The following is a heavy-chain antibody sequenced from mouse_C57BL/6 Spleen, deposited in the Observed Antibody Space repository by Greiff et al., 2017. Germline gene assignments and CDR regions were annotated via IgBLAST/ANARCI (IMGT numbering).Heavy chain of an antibody. CDR2: INPNNGGT. CDR1: GYTFTDYN. J-gene: IGHJ4*01. CDR3: ARYITTVWGH. V-gene: IGHV1-18*01. D-gene: IGHD1-1*01. Sequence: VQLQQSGPELVKPGASVKIPCKASGYTFTDYNMDWVKQSHGKRLEWIGDINPNNGGTIYNQNLKGKATLTVDKSSSTAYMEIRSLTSEDTSVYYCARYITTVWGHWGQGTSVTVSS.